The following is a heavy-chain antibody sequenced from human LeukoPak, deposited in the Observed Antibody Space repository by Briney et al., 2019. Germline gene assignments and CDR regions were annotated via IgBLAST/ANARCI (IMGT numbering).Heavy chain of an antibody. CDR2: IYYSGST. J-gene: IGHJ4*02. CDR3: ARAEINDYNRY. Sequence: SETLSLTCTVSGGSISSSSYYWGWIRQPPGKGLEWIGSIYYSGSTYYNPSLKSRVTISVDTSKNQIFLKLRSTTAADTAHYYCARAEINDYNRYWGQGILVIVSS. V-gene: IGHV4-39*07. D-gene: IGHD4-11*01. CDR1: GGSISSSSYY.